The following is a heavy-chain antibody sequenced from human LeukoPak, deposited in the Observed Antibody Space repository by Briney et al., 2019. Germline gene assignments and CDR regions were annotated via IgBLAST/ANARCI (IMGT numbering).Heavy chain of an antibody. CDR2: ISGSGGTI. J-gene: IGHJ4*02. V-gene: IGHV3-23*01. Sequence: GSLRLSCVASGFTFSSYSMSWVRQAPGKGLEWVSGISGSGGTIYYADSVKGRFTISRDDSKSTMYLQMNNLRVEDTAVYYCAKSRVATGTFYFDYWGQGTLVTVSS. CDR1: GFTFSSYS. CDR3: AKSRVATGTFYFDY. D-gene: IGHD6-13*01.